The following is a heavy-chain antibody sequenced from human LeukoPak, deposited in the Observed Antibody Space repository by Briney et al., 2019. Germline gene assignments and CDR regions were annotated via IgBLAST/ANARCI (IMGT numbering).Heavy chain of an antibody. J-gene: IGHJ3*02. V-gene: IGHV3-64D*06. D-gene: IGHD3-10*01. CDR2: IISNGGST. Sequence: GSLRLSCSASGFTFSSYAMHWVRQAPGKGLEYVSAIISNGGSTYYADSVKGRFTISRDNSKNTLYLQMSSLRAEDTAVYYCVKGRTGRGEAFDIWGQGTMVTVSS. CDR1: GFTFSSYA. CDR3: VKGRTGRGEAFDI.